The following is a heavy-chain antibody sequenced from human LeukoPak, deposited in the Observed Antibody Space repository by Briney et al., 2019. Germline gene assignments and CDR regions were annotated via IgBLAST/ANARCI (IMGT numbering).Heavy chain of an antibody. CDR1: GFTFTSYS. V-gene: IGHV3-53*01. CDR3: ARLGGAVDY. Sequence: GGSLRLSCSASGFTFTSYSMNWVRQAPGKGLEWVSVIYSGGSTYYADSVKGRFTISRDNSKNTLYLQMNSLRAEDTAVYYCARLGGAVDYWGQGTLVTVSS. CDR2: IYSGGST. J-gene: IGHJ4*02. D-gene: IGHD1-26*01.